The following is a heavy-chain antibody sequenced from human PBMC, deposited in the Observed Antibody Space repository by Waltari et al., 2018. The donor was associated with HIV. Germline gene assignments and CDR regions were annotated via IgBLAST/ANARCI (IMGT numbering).Heavy chain of an antibody. CDR1: GYTFTTYV. D-gene: IGHD5-12*01. J-gene: IGHJ4*02. V-gene: IGHV1-8*01. CDR2: MNPNNGNT. Sequence: QVQLVQSGAEVKKPGASVKVSCKASGYTFTTYVSHWVRQATGQGLEWMGWMNPNNGNTAYAQNFQGRVTMTRNTSISTAYMELSSLRSEDTAVYYCARNSVATRYFDYWGQGTPVTVSS. CDR3: ARNSVATRYFDY.